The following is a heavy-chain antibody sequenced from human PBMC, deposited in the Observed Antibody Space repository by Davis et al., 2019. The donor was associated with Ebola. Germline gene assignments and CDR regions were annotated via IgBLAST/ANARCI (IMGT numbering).Heavy chain of an antibody. CDR1: GGSISSYY. J-gene: IGHJ6*02. V-gene: IGHV4-59*08. CDR2: IYYSGST. Sequence: PGGSLRLSCTVSGGSISSYYWSWIRQPPGKGLEWIGYIYYSGSTNYNPSLKSRVTISVDTSKNQFSLKLSSVTAADTAVYYCARGLLWFRELLWPYYYYYGMDVWGQGTTVTVSS. D-gene: IGHD3-10*01. CDR3: ARGLLWFRELLWPYYYYYGMDV.